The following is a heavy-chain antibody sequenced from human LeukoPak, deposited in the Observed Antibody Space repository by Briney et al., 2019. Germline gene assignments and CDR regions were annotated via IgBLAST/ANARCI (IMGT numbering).Heavy chain of an antibody. CDR1: GGSISTYY. CDR3: AREGRTGSGFGP. D-gene: IGHD3-9*01. Sequence: SETLSLTCTVSGGSISTYYWSWIRQPPGKGLEWIGYIYYTGSTNYNPSLKSRVTISVDTSKNQFSLKLSSVTAADTAVYYCAREGRTGSGFGPWGQGTLVTVSS. J-gene: IGHJ5*02. CDR2: IYYTGST. V-gene: IGHV4-59*01.